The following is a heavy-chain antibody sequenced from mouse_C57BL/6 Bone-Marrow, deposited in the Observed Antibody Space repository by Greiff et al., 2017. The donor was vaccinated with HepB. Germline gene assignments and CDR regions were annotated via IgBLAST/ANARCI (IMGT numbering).Heavy chain of an antibody. J-gene: IGHJ2*01. CDR3: ARCDYDREH. CDR2: IYPGDGDT. V-gene: IGHV1-82*01. D-gene: IGHD2-4*01. CDR1: GYAFSSSW. Sequence: QVQLKQSGPELVKPGASVKISCKASGYAFSSSWMNWVKQRPGKGLEWIGRIYPGDGDTNYNGKFKGKATLTADKSSSTAYMQLSSLTSEDSAVYFWARCDYDREHWGEGSTLTVSS.